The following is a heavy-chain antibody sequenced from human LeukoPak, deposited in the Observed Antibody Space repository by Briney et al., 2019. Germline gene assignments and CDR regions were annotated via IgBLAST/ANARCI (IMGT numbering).Heavy chain of an antibody. J-gene: IGHJ4*02. V-gene: IGHV4-39*01. CDR2: IYYSGST. CDR3: ARQGGGVIRY. Sequence: SETLSLTCTVSGGSISSSSNYWGWIRQPPGKGLEWIGSIYYSGSTYYNPSLKSRVTISVDTSKNQFSLKLSSVTAADTAVYYCARQGGGVIRYWGQGTLVTVSS. D-gene: IGHD2/OR15-2a*01. CDR1: GGSISSSSNY.